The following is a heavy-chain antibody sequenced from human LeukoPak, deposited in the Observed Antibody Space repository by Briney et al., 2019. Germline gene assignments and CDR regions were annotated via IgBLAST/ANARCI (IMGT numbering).Heavy chain of an antibody. D-gene: IGHD2-15*01. CDR1: GDSFSGYF. CDR2: VDDRGNI. V-gene: IGHV4-34*01. J-gene: IGHJ3*02. CDR3: ARKWVHNTLDI. Sequence: SETLSLTCAVYGDSFSGYFWSWIRQSPGKGLEWFGEVDDRGNILYNPSLKSRVTISADTSKSQFSLTLRSVTAADTAVYYCARKWVHNTLDIWGQGALVTVSS.